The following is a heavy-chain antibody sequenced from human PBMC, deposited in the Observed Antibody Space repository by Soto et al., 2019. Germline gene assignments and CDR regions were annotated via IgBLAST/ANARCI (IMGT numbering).Heavy chain of an antibody. J-gene: IGHJ4*02. CDR2: LNEDGSDT. V-gene: IGHV3-7*01. CDR1: GFTFSTYW. D-gene: IGHD2-21*01. Sequence: EVQLVESGGGLVQPGGSLRLSCAASGFTFSTYWMTWVRQAPGKGLEWVANLNEDGSDTYYVDSVKGRFTISRDNAKISLYLQMNSLRGEDTAVYYCARRSPYGGDRTLFDYWGQGTLVTVSS. CDR3: ARRSPYGGDRTLFDY.